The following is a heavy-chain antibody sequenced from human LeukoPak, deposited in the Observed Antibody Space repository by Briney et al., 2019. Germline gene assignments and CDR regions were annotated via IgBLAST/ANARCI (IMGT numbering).Heavy chain of an antibody. D-gene: IGHD2-2*01. CDR1: GGTFSSYA. Sequence: GASVKVSCKASGGTFSSYAISWVRQAPGQGLEWMGGIIPILGTANYAQKFQGRVTITADESTSTAYMELSSLRSEDTAVYYCARDGIVVVPAAMFYWGQEPWSPSPQ. V-gene: IGHV1-69*13. CDR3: ARDGIVVVPAAMFY. J-gene: IGHJ4*01. CDR2: IIPILGTA.